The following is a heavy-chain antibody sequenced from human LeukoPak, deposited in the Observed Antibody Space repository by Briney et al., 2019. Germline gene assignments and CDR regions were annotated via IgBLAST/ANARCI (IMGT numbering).Heavy chain of an antibody. D-gene: IGHD7-27*01. J-gene: IGHJ2*01. V-gene: IGHV3-7*03. Sequence: GGSLRLSCVASGFTFSSRDWMTWVRQAPGKGLEWVANIKQDGSEKSYVDSVKGRFTISRDNAKNSLYLQMNSLRPDDTAFYYCAKATGDWYFDLWGRGTLVTVSS. CDR2: IKQDGSEK. CDR1: GFTFSSRDW. CDR3: AKATGDWYFDL.